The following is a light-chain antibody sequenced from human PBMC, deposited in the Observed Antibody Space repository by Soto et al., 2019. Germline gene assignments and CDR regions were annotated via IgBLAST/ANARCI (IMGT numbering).Light chain of an antibody. Sequence: IVLTQSPVTLSLSPGERATLSCRASQHISTFLAWYQHKVGQAPRLLISEASKRATGTPARFSGSGSGTEFTLTISSLAPEDFAVYYCQQRSYGYTFGQGTKLEI. CDR2: EAS. CDR1: QHISTF. J-gene: IGKJ2*01. CDR3: QQRSYGYT. V-gene: IGKV3-11*01.